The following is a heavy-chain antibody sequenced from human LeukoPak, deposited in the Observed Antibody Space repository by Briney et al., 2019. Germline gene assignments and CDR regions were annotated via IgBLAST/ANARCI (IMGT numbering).Heavy chain of an antibody. Sequence: PGGSLRLSCAASGFTFSSYAMSWVRQAPGKGLEWVSAISGSGGSTYYADSVKGRFTISRDNSKNSLYLQMSSLRAEDTAVYYCARSGGSYLDYYYGMDVWGQGTTVTVSS. CDR3: ARSGGSYLDYYYGMDV. CDR2: ISGSGGST. D-gene: IGHD1-26*01. J-gene: IGHJ6*02. CDR1: GFTFSSYA. V-gene: IGHV3-23*01.